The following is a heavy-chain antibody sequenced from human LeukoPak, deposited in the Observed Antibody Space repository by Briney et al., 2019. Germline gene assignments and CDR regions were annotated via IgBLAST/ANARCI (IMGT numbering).Heavy chain of an antibody. CDR3: ARPIDNGSGSYYFPY. Sequence: GGSLRLSCAASGFSFHYYAMHWVRQAPGKGLEWVAVISYDGANEYYADSVKGRLTISRDNSKNTLYMEMSSLRPEDTAVYYCARPIDNGSGSYYFPYWGQGTLVTVSS. CDR1: GFSFHYYA. J-gene: IGHJ4*02. CDR2: ISYDGANE. V-gene: IGHV3-30-3*01. D-gene: IGHD3-10*01.